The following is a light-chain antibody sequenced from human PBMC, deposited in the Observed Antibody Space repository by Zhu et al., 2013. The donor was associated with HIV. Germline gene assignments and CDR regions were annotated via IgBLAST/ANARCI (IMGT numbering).Light chain of an antibody. CDR1: QTVSYRH. Sequence: EIVLMQSPGSLSLSRGERATLSCRASQTVSYRHIAWYHQKPGQPPRLLLYGSSSRAPGIPERFSGSGSGTDFTLTISSLQSEDFAVYYCQQCGNWPYTFGQGTKLEIK. V-gene: IGKV3-20*01. CDR2: GSS. J-gene: IGKJ2*01. CDR3: QQCGNWPYT.